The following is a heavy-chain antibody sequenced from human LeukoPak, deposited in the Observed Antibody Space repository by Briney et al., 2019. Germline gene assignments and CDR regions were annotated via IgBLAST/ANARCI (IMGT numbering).Heavy chain of an antibody. J-gene: IGHJ4*02. Sequence: GGSLRLSCAASGFTVSSNYMSWVRQAPGKGLEWVSVIYRGGSTYYADSVKGRFTISRDNSKNTLYLQMNSLRAEDTAVYYCARGHYSSSSYYFDYWGQGTLVTVSS. V-gene: IGHV3-53*01. D-gene: IGHD6-6*01. CDR1: GFTVSSNY. CDR2: IYRGGST. CDR3: ARGHYSSSSYYFDY.